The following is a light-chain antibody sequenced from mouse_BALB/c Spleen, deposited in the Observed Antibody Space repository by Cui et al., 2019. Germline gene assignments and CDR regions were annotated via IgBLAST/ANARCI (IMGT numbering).Light chain of an antibody. CDR3: QNDYSYPFT. Sequence: DIVMTQSPSSLPVTAGEKVTMSCKSSQSLLNSGNQKNYLTWYQQKPGQPPKLLIYWASTRESGVPDRFTGSGSGTDFTLTISSVQAEDLAVYYCQNDYSYPFTFGSGTKLEIK. CDR2: WAS. V-gene: IGKV8-19*01. J-gene: IGKJ4*01. CDR1: QSLLNSGNQKNY.